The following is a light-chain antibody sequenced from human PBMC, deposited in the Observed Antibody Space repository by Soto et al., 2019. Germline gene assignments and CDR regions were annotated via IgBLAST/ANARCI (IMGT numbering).Light chain of an antibody. J-gene: IGLJ1*01. V-gene: IGLV1-40*01. Sequence: SVRTRAASVSSAPRERVPISSTGSSSNIGAGYDVHWYQQLPGTAPKLLIYGNSNRPSGVPDRFSGSKSGTSASLAITGLQAEDEADYYCQSYDSSLSGYVFGTGTQVTVL. CDR3: QSYDSSLSGYV. CDR1: SSNIGAGYD. CDR2: GNS.